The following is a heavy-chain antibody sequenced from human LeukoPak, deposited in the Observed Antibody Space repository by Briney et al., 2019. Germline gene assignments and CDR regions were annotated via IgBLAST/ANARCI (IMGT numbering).Heavy chain of an antibody. CDR3: AKDQSGYYYYYYMDV. CDR1: GFTFSSYG. D-gene: IGHD1-14*01. V-gene: IGHV3-30*02. Sequence: GGSLRLSCAASGFTFSSYGMHWVRQAPGKGLEWVAFIRYDGSNKYYADSVKGRFTISRDNSKNTLYLQMNSLRAEDTAVYYCAKDQSGYYYYYYMDVWGKGTTVTVSS. J-gene: IGHJ6*03. CDR2: IRYDGSNK.